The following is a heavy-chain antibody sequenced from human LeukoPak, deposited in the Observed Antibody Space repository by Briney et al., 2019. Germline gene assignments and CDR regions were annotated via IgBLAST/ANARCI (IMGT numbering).Heavy chain of an antibody. CDR3: ANLGGQEVHNYYVAV. J-gene: IGHJ6*03. Sequence: GGSLRLPCAASGFTFSSYAMSWVRQAPGKGLEWVSGIIDNGYITYYANSVRGRFTISRDNSKNTLFLQMNSLRAEDTAVYYCANLGGQEVHNYYVAVWGKGTTVAVSS. V-gene: IGHV3-23*01. D-gene: IGHD3-16*01. CDR2: IIDNGYIT. CDR1: GFTFSSYA.